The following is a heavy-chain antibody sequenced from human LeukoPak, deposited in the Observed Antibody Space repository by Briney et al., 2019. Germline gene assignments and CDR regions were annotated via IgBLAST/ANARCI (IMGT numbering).Heavy chain of an antibody. Sequence: GGSLRLSCAASGFTFNNYVMNWVRQAPGKGLEWVSAITDSSTSTYYADSVKGRFTISRDNSKNTLYLQMNSLRAEDTAVYFCARDRGDYNHNFDYWGQGTLVTVSS. J-gene: IGHJ4*02. CDR3: ARDRGDYNHNFDY. D-gene: IGHD4-17*01. V-gene: IGHV3-23*01. CDR1: GFTFNNYV. CDR2: ITDSSTST.